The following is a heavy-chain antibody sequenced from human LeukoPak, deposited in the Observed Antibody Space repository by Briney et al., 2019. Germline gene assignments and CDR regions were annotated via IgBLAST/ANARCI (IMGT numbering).Heavy chain of an antibody. J-gene: IGHJ4*02. CDR3: ARVTSLNGNHWGYLDF. CDR1: GGSITHDTFY. Sequence: SETLSLTCTVSGGSITHDTFYWSWIRQHPVKGLEWIAYISHSGVTYYNPPLKSRLTLSVDTPKNQFSLKLTSVTAADTAVYYCARVTSLNGNHWGYLDFWGQGTLVTVSS. CDR2: ISHSGVT. V-gene: IGHV4-31*03. D-gene: IGHD3-16*01.